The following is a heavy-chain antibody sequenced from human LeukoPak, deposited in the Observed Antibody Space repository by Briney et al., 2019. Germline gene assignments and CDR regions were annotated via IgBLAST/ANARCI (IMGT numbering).Heavy chain of an antibody. CDR2: VNNNGGTT. D-gene: IGHD5-24*01. V-gene: IGHV3-64D*06. J-gene: IGHJ4*02. Sequence: PGGSLRLSCSASGFIFTSYPMHWVRQAPGKGLEYVAVVNNNGGTTYYADSVKGRFTISRDNSKNTLYLQMSSLRPEDTAVYYCVRGAGYNYPYYFDYWGQGTLVTVSS. CDR3: VRGAGYNYPYYFDY. CDR1: GFIFTSYP.